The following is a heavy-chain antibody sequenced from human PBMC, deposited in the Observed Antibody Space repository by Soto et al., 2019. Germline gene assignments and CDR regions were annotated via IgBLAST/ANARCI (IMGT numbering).Heavy chain of an antibody. Sequence: EVQLVESGGGLVQPGRSLRLSCAASGFTFDDYAMHWVRQAPGKGLEWVSGISWNSGSIGYADSVKGRFTISRDNAKNSMYLQMNRLGAEDTALYYGVNLGGGNYYYSSAADAFDFWGQGTMVTVSS. CDR3: VNLGGGNYYYSSAADAFDF. J-gene: IGHJ3*01. CDR2: ISWNSGSI. V-gene: IGHV3-9*01. CDR1: GFTFDDYA. D-gene: IGHD3-22*01.